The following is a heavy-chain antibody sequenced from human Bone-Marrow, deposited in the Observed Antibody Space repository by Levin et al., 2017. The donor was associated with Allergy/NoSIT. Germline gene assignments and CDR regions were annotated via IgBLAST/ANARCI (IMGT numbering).Heavy chain of an antibody. J-gene: IGHJ3*01. CDR2: ISNDASKR. V-gene: IGHV3-30*14. D-gene: IGHD3-9*01. Sequence: GGSLRLSCGGSGFIFTSYAIHWVRQAPGKGLEWVALISNDASKRHYADSVTGRFTISRDNAKNTVALQMDSLRTEDTAVYYCARVILSGFLDAFDLWGQGTMVTVSS. CDR3: ARVILSGFLDAFDL. CDR1: GFIFTSYA.